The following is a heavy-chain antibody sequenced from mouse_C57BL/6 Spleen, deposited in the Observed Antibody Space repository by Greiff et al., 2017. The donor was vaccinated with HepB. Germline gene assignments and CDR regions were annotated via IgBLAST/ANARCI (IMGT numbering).Heavy chain of an antibody. D-gene: IGHD1-1*01. CDR2: IDPSDSET. CDR1: GYTFTSYW. J-gene: IGHJ2*01. V-gene: IGHV1-52*01. CDR3: ARRDYGSSYFDY. Sequence: QVQLQQSGAELVRPGSTVKLSCKASGYTFTSYWMHWVKQRPIQGLEWIGNIDPSDSETHYNQKFKDKATLTVAKSSSTAYMQLSSLTSEDSAVYYCARRDYGSSYFDYWGQGTTLTVSS.